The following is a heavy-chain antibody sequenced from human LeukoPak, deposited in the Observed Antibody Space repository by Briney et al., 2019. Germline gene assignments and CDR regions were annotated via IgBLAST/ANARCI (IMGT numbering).Heavy chain of an antibody. CDR3: ASRKLGNDY. CDR1: GGSVSDYY. Sequence: PSETLSLTCTISGGSVSDYYWSWIRQSPGKGLEWIGYIYHTGSTSYSPSLKSRVTISADTSQNQFSLKLSSVTAADTAVYYCASRKLGNDYWGQGTLVTISS. V-gene: IGHV4-59*02. J-gene: IGHJ4*02. CDR2: IYHTGST. D-gene: IGHD7-27*01.